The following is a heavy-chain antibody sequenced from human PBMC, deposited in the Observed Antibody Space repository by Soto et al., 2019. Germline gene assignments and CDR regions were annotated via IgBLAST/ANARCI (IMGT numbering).Heavy chain of an antibody. Sequence: QVQLVQSGVEVKKPGASVKVSCKDAGYTFISHGLHWVRQAPGQGLEWMGWISGKNGNTNYAQKLQGRGTLTTDTSTSTAYMERRSLRSDDTAEYYCARVSSSIVVVPDYGMDVWGQGTTVTFSS. J-gene: IGHJ6*02. V-gene: IGHV1-18*04. CDR3: ARVSSSIVVVPDYGMDV. D-gene: IGHD2-15*01. CDR1: GYTFISHG. CDR2: ISGKNGNT.